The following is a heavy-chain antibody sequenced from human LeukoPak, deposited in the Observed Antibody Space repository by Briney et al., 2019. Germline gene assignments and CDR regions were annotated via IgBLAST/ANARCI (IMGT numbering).Heavy chain of an antibody. D-gene: IGHD2-15*01. CDR3: ARVVEGYNYYYGMDV. V-gene: IGHV3-33*01. J-gene: IGHJ6*04. CDR1: GFTFSSYG. Sequence: QAGGSLRLSCAASGFTFSSYGMHWVRQAPGKGLEWVAVIWYDGSNKYYADSVKGRFTISRDNSKNTLYLQMNSLRAEDTAVYYCARVVEGYNYYYGMDVWGKGTTVTVSS. CDR2: IWYDGSNK.